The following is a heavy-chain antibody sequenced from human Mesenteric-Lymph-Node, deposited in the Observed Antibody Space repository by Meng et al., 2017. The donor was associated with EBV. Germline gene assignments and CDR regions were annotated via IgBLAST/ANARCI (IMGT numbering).Heavy chain of an antibody. CDR1: GVSVNSGCYS. V-gene: IGHV4-30-2*06. CDR2: VHHSGLT. Sequence: LQLQECGQGLWKPSQTLSLPCAVSGVSVNSGCYSWSWIRQSPEKGLEWIGYVHHSGLTYYNPSLETRVIISLERSKNQFSLKLTSVPAADTAVYYCAGGDYVNQFNYWGQGTLVTVSS. CDR3: AGGDYVNQFNY. D-gene: IGHD4-17*01. J-gene: IGHJ4*02.